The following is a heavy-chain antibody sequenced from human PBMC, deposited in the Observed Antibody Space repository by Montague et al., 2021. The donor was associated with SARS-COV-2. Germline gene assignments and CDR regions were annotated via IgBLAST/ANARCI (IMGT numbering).Heavy chain of an antibody. Sequence: VKPTQTLTLTCTFSGFSLSTSGVGVGWIRQPPGKALEWLALIYWNDDKRYSPSLKSRLTITKDTSKNQVVLTMTHMDPVDTATYYCAHRLPGFQWFGEDTFDYWGQGTLVTVSS. CDR3: AHRLPGFQWFGEDTFDY. CDR1: GFSLSTSGVG. V-gene: IGHV2-5*01. D-gene: IGHD3-10*01. J-gene: IGHJ4*02. CDR2: IYWNDDK.